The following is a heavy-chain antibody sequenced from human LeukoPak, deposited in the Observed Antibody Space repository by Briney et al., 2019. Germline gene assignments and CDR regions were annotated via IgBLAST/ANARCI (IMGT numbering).Heavy chain of an antibody. V-gene: IGHV3-53*01. CDR3: AGSYYDFLDP. J-gene: IGHJ5*02. CDR1: GFTVRSNY. Sequence: GGSLRLSCAASGFTVRSNYMSWVRQAPGKGLEWVSVIYSGGSTHYADSVKGRFTISRDNSKNTLYLQMNSLRAEDTAVYYCAGSYYDFLDPWGQGTLVTVSS. CDR2: IYSGGST. D-gene: IGHD3-3*01.